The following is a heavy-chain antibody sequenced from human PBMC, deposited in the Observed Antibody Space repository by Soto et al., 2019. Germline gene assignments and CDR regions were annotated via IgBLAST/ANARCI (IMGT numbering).Heavy chain of an antibody. CDR2: IGAYNDYA. CDR1: GYTFTNYG. J-gene: IGHJ4*02. D-gene: IGHD4-17*01. CDR3: ARDTFSDYVFDY. Sequence: QVQLVQSGAEVKEPGASVKVSCKASGYTFTNYGISWVRQAPGQGLEWMGYIGAYNDYANYAQNFQGRVTMTTDTSTTTVYLELRSLTADDTAVYYCARDTFSDYVFDYWGQGTRVTVSS. V-gene: IGHV1-18*01.